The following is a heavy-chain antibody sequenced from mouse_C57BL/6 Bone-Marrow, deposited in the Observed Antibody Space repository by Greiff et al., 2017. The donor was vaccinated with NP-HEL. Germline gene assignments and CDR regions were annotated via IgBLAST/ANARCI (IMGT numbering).Heavy chain of an antibody. V-gene: IGHV1-59*01. Sequence: QVQLQQPGAELVRPGTSVKLSCKASGYTFTSYWMHWVKQRPGQGLEWIGVIDPSDSYTNYNQKFKGKATLTVDTSSSTAYMQLSSLTSEDSAVYYCARYDGGYWGQGTTLTVSS. CDR2: IDPSDSYT. D-gene: IGHD2-3*01. CDR3: ARYDGGY. J-gene: IGHJ2*01. CDR1: GYTFTSYW.